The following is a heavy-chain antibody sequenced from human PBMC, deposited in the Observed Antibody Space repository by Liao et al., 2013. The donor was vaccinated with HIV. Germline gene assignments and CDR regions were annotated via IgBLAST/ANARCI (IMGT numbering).Heavy chain of an antibody. Sequence: QVLLQEAGPGVVKPSETLSLTCTVPAGSIKNYYWSWIRQPPGKGLEWIGYVYHSGNSNVNPSLKSRVAMSVDTSKDQFSLKLTSVNAADAAVYYCARDKNAGFDVWGQGTLVAVSS. CDR1: AGSIKNYY. CDR3: ARDKNAGFDV. D-gene: IGHD2-2*01. J-gene: IGHJ3*01. CDR2: VYHSGNS. V-gene: IGHV4-59*13.